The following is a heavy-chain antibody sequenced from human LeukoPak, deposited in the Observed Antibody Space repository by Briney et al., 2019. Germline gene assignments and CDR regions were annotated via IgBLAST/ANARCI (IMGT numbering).Heavy chain of an antibody. CDR3: ASVDYDFWSGVFDY. CDR2: ISGSGGST. V-gene: IGHV3-23*01. J-gene: IGHJ4*02. CDR1: GFTFSSYT. D-gene: IGHD3-3*01. Sequence: GGSLRLSCAASGFTFSSYTMSWVRQAPGKGLEWVSAISGSGGSTYYADSVKGRFTISRDNSKNTLYLQMNSLRAEDTAVYYCASVDYDFWSGVFDYWGQGTLVTVSS.